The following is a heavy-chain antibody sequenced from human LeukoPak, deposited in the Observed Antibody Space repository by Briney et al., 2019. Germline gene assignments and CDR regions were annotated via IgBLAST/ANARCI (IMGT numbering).Heavy chain of an antibody. J-gene: IGHJ4*02. CDR3: ARDIEFGELSGFDY. V-gene: IGHV1-8*03. Sequence: ASVKVSCKASGYTFTSYDINWVRQATGQGLEWMGWMNPNSGNTGYAQKFQGRVTITADKSTSTAYMELSSLRSEDTAVYYCARDIEFGELSGFDYWGQGTLVTVSS. D-gene: IGHD3-10*01. CDR1: GYTFTSYD. CDR2: MNPNSGNT.